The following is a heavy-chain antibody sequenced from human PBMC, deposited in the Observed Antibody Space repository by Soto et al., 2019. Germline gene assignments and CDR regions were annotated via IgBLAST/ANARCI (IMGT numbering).Heavy chain of an antibody. D-gene: IGHD2-15*01. V-gene: IGHV6-1*01. CDR1: GDSVSTTSAA. CDR2: TYYNSKWYN. Sequence: QTLSLTCAISGDSVSTTSAAWNWIRQSPSRGLEWLGRTYYNSKWYNDYAVSVKSRIIIKPDTSKNQFSLQLNPITPEDTAVYYCAGGYGMNVWGQGTTVTVSS. J-gene: IGHJ6*02. CDR3: AGGYGMNV.